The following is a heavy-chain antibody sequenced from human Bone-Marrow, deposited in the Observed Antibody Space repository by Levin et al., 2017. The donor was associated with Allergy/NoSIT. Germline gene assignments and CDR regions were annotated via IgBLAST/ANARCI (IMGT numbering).Heavy chain of an antibody. CDR1: DFTVSSNY. D-gene: IGHD6-25*01. CDR2: VYPDART. V-gene: IGHV3-53*01. CDR3: ARGLPAATSYYFDL. Sequence: AGESLKISCAASDFTVSSNYMSWVRQAPGKGLEWVSVVYPDARTYYADSVKGRFTISRDNSKNTVYLQMNSLRAEDTAVYYCARGLPAATSYYFDLWGQGTLVTVSS. J-gene: IGHJ4*02.